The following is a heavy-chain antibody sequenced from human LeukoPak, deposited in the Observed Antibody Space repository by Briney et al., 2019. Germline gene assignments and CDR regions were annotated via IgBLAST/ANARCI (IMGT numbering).Heavy chain of an antibody. D-gene: IGHD2-21*02. V-gene: IGHV3-30-3*01. J-gene: IGHJ1*01. CDR1: GFTFSSYA. Sequence: GGSLRLSCAASGFTFSSYAMHWVRQAPGKGLEWVAVISYDGSNKYYADSVKGRFTISRDNAQNSMYLQMNSLRVEDTAVYYCTSWGDTTAEYFQRWGQGTLVTVSS. CDR3: TSWGDTTAEYFQR. CDR2: ISYDGSNK.